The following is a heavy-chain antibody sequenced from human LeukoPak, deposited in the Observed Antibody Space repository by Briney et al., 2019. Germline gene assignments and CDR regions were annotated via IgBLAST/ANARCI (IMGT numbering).Heavy chain of an antibody. Sequence: PGGSLRLSCAASGFTFDNYTMHWVRQAPGKGLEWVSLISWDGGSTYYADSVKGRFTISRDNSKNSLYLQMNSLRTEDTALYYCAKGVSRYHRPLYYYYYYMDVWGKGTTVTVSS. CDR1: GFTFDNYT. V-gene: IGHV3-43*01. CDR2: ISWDGGST. CDR3: AKGVSRYHRPLYYYYYYMDV. D-gene: IGHD1-14*01. J-gene: IGHJ6*03.